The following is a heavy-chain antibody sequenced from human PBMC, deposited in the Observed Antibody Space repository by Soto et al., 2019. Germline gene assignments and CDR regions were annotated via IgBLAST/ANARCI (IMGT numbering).Heavy chain of an antibody. D-gene: IGHD1-1*01. CDR3: ARATGTLRSRNCDY. Sequence: PSETLSLTCSVSGGSISTVGHYWTWFRQPPGKGLEWIGSIYHTGSTYYSKSLRSRLTMSVDTSKSQFSLRLSSVTAADTAVYYCARATGTLRSRNCDYWGQGSLVTVSP. J-gene: IGHJ4*02. V-gene: IGHV4-31*03. CDR1: GGSISTVGHY. CDR2: IYHTGST.